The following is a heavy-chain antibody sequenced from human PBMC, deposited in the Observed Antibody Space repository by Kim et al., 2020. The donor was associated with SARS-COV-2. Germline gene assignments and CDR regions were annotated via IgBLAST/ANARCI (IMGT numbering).Heavy chain of an antibody. Sequence: TNYHPPHKSRVTISMDTSKNQFSLQLSSVSAADTAVYYCARAGYYFYMDVWGKGTTVTVSS. V-gene: IGHV4-59*01. CDR3: ARAGYYFYMDV. CDR2: T. J-gene: IGHJ6*03.